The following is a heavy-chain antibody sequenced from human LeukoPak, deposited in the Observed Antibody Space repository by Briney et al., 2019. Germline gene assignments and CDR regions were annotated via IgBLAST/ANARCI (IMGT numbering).Heavy chain of an antibody. CDR2: TYYRSKWYN. D-gene: IGHD2-2*01. J-gene: IGHJ3*02. Sequence: SQTLSLTCDISGDSVSSNSAAWNWIRQSPSRGLEWLGRTYYRSKWYNDYAVSLKSRITINPDTSKNQFSLQLNSVTPDDTAVNLCDSGVVAGLDAVDISGQGPMLSVSS. V-gene: IGHV6-1*01. CDR3: DSGVVAGLDAVDI. CDR1: GDSVSSNSAA.